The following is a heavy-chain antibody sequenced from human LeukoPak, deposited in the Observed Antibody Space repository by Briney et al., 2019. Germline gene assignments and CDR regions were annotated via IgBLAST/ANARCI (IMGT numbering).Heavy chain of an antibody. D-gene: IGHD6-13*01. Sequence: GGSLRLSCAASGFTFSSYEMNWVRQAPGKGLEWVSYVSSSGSTIYYPDSVKGRFTISRDNAKNSLYLQMNSLRAEDTAVYYCAREGAAAGHYYGMDVWGKRTTVTVSS. J-gene: IGHJ6*04. CDR2: VSSSGSTI. CDR1: GFTFSSYE. V-gene: IGHV3-48*03. CDR3: AREGAAAGHYYGMDV.